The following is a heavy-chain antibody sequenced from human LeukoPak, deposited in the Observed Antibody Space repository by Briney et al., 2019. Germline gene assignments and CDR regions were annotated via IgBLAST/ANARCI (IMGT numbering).Heavy chain of an antibody. Sequence: GASVKVSCKAFGGTFSSSTITWVRQAPGQGLEWMGGIIPIFGTANYAQKFQGRVTITADESTSTAYMELSSLRSEDTAVYYCASSDYYYYGMDVWGQGTTVTVSS. V-gene: IGHV1-69*13. J-gene: IGHJ6*02. CDR3: ASSDYYYYGMDV. CDR1: GGTFSSST. CDR2: IIPIFGTA.